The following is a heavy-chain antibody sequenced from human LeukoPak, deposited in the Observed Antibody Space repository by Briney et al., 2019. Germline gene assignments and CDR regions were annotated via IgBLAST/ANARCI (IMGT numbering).Heavy chain of an antibody. CDR1: GFTFSSYR. D-gene: IGHD6-6*01. J-gene: IGHJ5*02. Sequence: GRSLRLACAASGFTFSSYRMNWVRQPPGKGLDWVSSISSSNSYIYYADSVKGRFTISRENAKNSLYLQMNSLGAEDTAVYYCAREPPPASSSSWFDPWGQGTLVTVSS. CDR2: ISSSNSYI. V-gene: IGHV3-21*01. CDR3: AREPPPASSSSWFDP.